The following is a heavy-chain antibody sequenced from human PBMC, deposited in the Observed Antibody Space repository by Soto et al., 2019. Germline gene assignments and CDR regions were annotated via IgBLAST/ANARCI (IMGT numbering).Heavy chain of an antibody. CDR3: ARVPYYYDSSGYYQFTDAFDI. J-gene: IGHJ3*02. CDR1: GFTVSSNY. Sequence: GGSLRLSCAASGFTVSSNYMSWVRQAPGKGLEWVSVIYSGGSTYYADSVKGRFTISRDNSKNTLYLQMNSLRAEDTAVYYCARVPYYYDSSGYYQFTDAFDIWGQGTMVTVSS. CDR2: IYSGGST. V-gene: IGHV3-53*01. D-gene: IGHD3-22*01.